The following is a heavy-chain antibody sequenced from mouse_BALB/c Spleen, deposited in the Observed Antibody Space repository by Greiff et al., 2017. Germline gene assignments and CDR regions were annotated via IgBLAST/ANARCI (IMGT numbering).Heavy chain of an antibody. J-gene: IGHJ2*01. Sequence: EVKLMESGGGLVKPGGSLKLSCAASGFTFSDYYMYWVRQTPEKRLEWVATISDGGSYTYYPDSVKGRFTISRDNAKNNLYLQMSSLKSEDTAMYYCARGYYGDYWGQGTTLTVSS. D-gene: IGHD1-1*01. CDR1: GFTFSDYY. V-gene: IGHV5-4*02. CDR2: ISDGGSYT. CDR3: ARGYYGDY.